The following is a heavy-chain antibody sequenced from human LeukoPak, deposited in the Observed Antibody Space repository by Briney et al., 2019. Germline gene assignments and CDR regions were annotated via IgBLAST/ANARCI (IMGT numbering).Heavy chain of an antibody. V-gene: IGHV1-69*05. CDR1: GATFSSYS. J-gene: IGHJ6*03. CDR3: ARVDRSYYYLDV. CDR2: IMPLFNTA. Sequence: ASVKVSFKASGATFSSYSITWVRQAPGQGLEWMGGIMPLFNTAHYAQQFQGRVTITTDESTSTAYLDLRSLRFEDTAMYYCARVDRSYYYLDVWGKGTAVTVSS.